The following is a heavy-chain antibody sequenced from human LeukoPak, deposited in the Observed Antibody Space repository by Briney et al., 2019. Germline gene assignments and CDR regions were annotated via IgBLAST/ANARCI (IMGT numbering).Heavy chain of an antibody. D-gene: IGHD6-13*01. CDR3: AYSSRLYFDY. V-gene: IGHV3-23*01. CDR2: ISGSGGST. Sequence: PGGSLRLSCAASGFTFSSYAMSWVRQAPGKGLEWVSAISGSGGSTYYADSVKGRFTISRDNAKNSLYLQMNSLRAEDTAVYYCAYSSRLYFDYWGQGTLVTVSS. CDR1: GFTFSSYA. J-gene: IGHJ4*02.